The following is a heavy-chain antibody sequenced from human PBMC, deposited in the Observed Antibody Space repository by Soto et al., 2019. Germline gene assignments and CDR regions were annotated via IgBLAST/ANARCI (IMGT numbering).Heavy chain of an antibody. Sequence: GGSLRLSCTASEFTFASYWMTWVRQAPGRGLEWVANIEGDGSEKNYVDSVKGRFTVSRDNAKRSLYLHMNGLRVEDTAVYYCVRGLFTGSPHFFYWGQGTLVTVSS. CDR1: EFTFASYW. CDR3: VRGLFTGSPHFFY. CDR2: IEGDGSEK. D-gene: IGHD1-26*01. V-gene: IGHV3-7*05. J-gene: IGHJ4*02.